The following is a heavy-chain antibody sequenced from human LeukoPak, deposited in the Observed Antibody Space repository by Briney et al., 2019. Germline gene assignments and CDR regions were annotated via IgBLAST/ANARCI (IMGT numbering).Heavy chain of an antibody. CDR2: INPNSGGT. D-gene: IGHD6-19*01. J-gene: IGHJ4*02. Sequence: ASVKVSCKASGYTFTGYYMHWVRQAPGQGLEWMGWINPNSGGTNYAQKFQGRVTMTRDTSISTAYMELSRLRSDDTAVYYCARRCCSRSSGWDNFDYWGQGTLVTVSS. CDR3: ARRCCSRSSGWDNFDY. CDR1: GYTFTGYY. V-gene: IGHV1-2*02.